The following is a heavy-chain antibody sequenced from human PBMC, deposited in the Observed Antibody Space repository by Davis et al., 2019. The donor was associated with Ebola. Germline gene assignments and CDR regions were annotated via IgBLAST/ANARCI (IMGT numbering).Heavy chain of an antibody. J-gene: IGHJ6*02. V-gene: IGHV3-21*01. Sequence: GSPKISRAASGFTFSSYSMNWVRQAPGKGLEWVSSISSSSSYMYYADSVKGRFTISRDNAKNSLYLQMNSLRAEDTAVYYCARDPVVVVPAAPHYYYYGMDVWGQGTTVTVSS. CDR3: ARDPVVVVPAAPHYYYYGMDV. CDR1: GFTFSSYS. D-gene: IGHD2-2*01. CDR2: ISSSSSYM.